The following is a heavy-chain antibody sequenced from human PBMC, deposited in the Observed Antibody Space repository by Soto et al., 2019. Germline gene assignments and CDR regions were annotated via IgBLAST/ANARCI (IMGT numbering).Heavy chain of an antibody. Sequence: LKISCEASGYSFTTYWISWVRQMPGKGLEWMGAIDPRDSYTKYSPSFQGHVTISVDKSISTAYLQWNSLKASDTAIYYCAREKSDLELFNWLDPWGQGTLVTVSS. V-gene: IGHV5-10-1*01. D-gene: IGHD1-7*01. CDR3: AREKSDLELFNWLDP. CDR1: GYSFTTYW. CDR2: IDPRDSYT. J-gene: IGHJ5*02.